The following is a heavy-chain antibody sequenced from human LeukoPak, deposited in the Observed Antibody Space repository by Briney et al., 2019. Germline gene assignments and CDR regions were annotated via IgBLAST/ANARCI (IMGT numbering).Heavy chain of an antibody. Sequence: GGSLRLSCAASGFTVSNNYMSWVRQAPGKGLEWVSVIYSGGSTYYADSVKGRFTISRDTSKNTLYLQVNSLRADDTAVYYCARDTRQCNYFDHWGQGTLVTVSS. J-gene: IGHJ4*02. CDR3: ARDTRQCNYFDH. CDR2: IYSGGST. CDR1: GFTVSNNY. D-gene: IGHD4-11*01. V-gene: IGHV3-53*01.